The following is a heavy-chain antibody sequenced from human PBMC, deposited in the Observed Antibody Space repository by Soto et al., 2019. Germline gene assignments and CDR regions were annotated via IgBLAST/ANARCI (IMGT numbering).Heavy chain of an antibody. Sequence: SETLSLTCAVYGGSFSGYYWSWIRQPPGKGLEWIGEINHSGSTNYNPSLKSRVTISVDTSKNQLSLKLSSVTAADTAVYYCARGINVGCSGGSCYGVGYYGMDVWGQGTTVTVSS. D-gene: IGHD2-15*01. V-gene: IGHV4-34*01. CDR1: GGSFSGYY. CDR2: INHSGST. CDR3: ARGINVGCSGGSCYGVGYYGMDV. J-gene: IGHJ6*02.